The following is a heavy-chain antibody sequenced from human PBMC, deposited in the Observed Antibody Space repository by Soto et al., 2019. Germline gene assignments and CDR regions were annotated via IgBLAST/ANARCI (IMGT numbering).Heavy chain of an antibody. Sequence: QVQLQESGPGLVKPSQTLSLTCTVSGGSISSGGYYWSWIRQHPGKGLEWIGYIYYSGSTYYNPSLXXRXSISVDTSKNQFSLKLSSVTAADTAVYYCARGGIAAAAPPDYWGQGTLVTVSS. V-gene: IGHV4-31*03. CDR1: GGSISSGGYY. J-gene: IGHJ4*02. CDR3: ARGGIAAAAPPDY. D-gene: IGHD6-13*01. CDR2: IYYSGST.